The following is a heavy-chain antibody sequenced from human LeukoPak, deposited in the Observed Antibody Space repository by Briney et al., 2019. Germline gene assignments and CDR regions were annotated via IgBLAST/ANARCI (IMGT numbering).Heavy chain of an antibody. CDR2: ISAYNGNT. V-gene: IGHV1-18*01. CDR1: GYTFTSYG. J-gene: IGHJ6*03. D-gene: IGHD2-2*01. CDR3: ARAVVPNDYYYYYMDV. Sequence: ASVKVSCKASGYTFTSYGISWVRQAPGQGLEWMGWISAYNGNTNYAQKLQGRVTMTTDTSASTAYMELRSLRSDDTAVYYCARAVVPNDYYYYYMDVWGKGTTVTISS.